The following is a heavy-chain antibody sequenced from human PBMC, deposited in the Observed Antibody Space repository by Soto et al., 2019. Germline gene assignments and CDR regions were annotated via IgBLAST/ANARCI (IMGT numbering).Heavy chain of an antibody. CDR2: IFYSGFT. V-gene: IGHV4-59*01. D-gene: IGHD3-16*01. CDR3: ARGGAPYDWFDP. J-gene: IGHJ5*02. Sequence: QVQLQESGPGLVKPSETLSLTCTVSGGSITSYYWSWIRQPPGQGLEWVGYIFYSGFTNYNPSLKSRVTISVDTSKNQFSLKLSSVTAADTAVYYCARGGAPYDWFDPWGQGTLVTVSS. CDR1: GGSITSYY.